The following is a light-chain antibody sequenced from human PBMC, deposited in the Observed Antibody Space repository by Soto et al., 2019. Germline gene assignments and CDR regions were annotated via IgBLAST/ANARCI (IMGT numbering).Light chain of an antibody. CDR3: AAWDDSLSGYV. CDR2: KSN. Sequence: QSVLTQPPSASGTPGQRVTISCSGGSSNIGSNYVYWYQQLPGTAPKLLIYKSNQRPSGVPDRFSGSVSGTSGSLAISGLRSEDDADYYCAAWDDSLSGYVFGAGTQLTVL. V-gene: IGLV1-47*01. CDR1: SSNIGSNY. J-gene: IGLJ7*01.